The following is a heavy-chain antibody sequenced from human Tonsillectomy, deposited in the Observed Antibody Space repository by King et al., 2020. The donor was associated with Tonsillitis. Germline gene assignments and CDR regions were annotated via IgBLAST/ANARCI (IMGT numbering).Heavy chain of an antibody. Sequence: VQLVESGGGLVKPGGSLRLSCAASGFTFSSYTMNWVRQAPGKGLEWVSSISSSSSYIYYADSVKGRFTISRDNAKNSLFLQMNSLRAEDTAVYYCASEGICSGGHNGAFDIWGQGTMVTVSS. CDR2: ISSSSSYI. CDR1: GFTFSSYT. V-gene: IGHV3-21*01. D-gene: IGHD2-15*01. CDR3: ASEGICSGGHNGAFDI. J-gene: IGHJ3*02.